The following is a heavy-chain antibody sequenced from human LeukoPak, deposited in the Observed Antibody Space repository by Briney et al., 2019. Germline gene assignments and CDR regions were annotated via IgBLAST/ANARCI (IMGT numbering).Heavy chain of an antibody. CDR1: GFTFSSYA. Sequence: GRSLRLSCAASGFTFSSYAMHWVRQAPGKGLEWVAVISYDGSNKYYADSVKGRFTISRDNSKNTLYLQMNSLRAEDTAVYYCARDGGGSYYFDYWGQGTLVTVSS. D-gene: IGHD1-26*01. CDR2: ISYDGSNK. J-gene: IGHJ4*02. V-gene: IGHV3-30-3*01. CDR3: ARDGGGSYYFDY.